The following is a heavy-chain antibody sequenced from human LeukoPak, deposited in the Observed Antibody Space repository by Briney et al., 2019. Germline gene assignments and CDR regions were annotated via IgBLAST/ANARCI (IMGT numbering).Heavy chain of an antibody. CDR1: GYTFTSYG. CDR2: IIPILGIA. CDR3: ARESSGSYYFDY. D-gene: IGHD1-26*01. V-gene: IGHV1-69*04. J-gene: IGHJ4*02. Sequence: SVKVSCKASGYTFTSYGISWVRQAPGQGLEWMGRIIPILGIANYAQKFQGRVTITADKSTSTAYMELSSLRSEDTAVYYCARESSGSYYFDYWGQGTLVTVSS.